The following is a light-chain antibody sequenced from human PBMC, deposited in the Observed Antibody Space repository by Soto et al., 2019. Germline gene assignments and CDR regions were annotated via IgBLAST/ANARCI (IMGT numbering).Light chain of an antibody. V-gene: IGLV2-14*01. CDR1: SSDVGGYNY. CDR2: DVS. Sequence: QSALTQPASVSGSPGQSITISCTGTSSDVGGYNYVSWYQQHPGKAPKLMIYDVSKRPSGVSNRFSCFKSGNTASLTISGLQAEDEADYYCSSDTSSSTSVVFGGGTKVTVL. CDR3: SSDTSSSTSVV. J-gene: IGLJ2*01.